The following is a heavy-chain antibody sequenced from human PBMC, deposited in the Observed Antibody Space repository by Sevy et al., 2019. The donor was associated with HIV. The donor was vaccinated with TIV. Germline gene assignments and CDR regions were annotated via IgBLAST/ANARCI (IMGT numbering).Heavy chain of an antibody. Sequence: ASVKVSCKASGGTFSSYGISWVRQAPGQGLEWMGGIIPILGTVNYAQKFQGRVTMTTDTSTSTAYMELSSLRSDDTATYYCARVPTYYYGSATYFESWGQGTLVTVSS. CDR3: ARVPTYYYGSATYFES. J-gene: IGHJ4*02. CDR2: IIPILGTV. D-gene: IGHD3-10*01. V-gene: IGHV1-69*10. CDR1: GGTFSSYG.